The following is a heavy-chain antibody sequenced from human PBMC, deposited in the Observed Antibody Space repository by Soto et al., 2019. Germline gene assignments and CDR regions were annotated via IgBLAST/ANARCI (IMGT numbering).Heavy chain of an antibody. Sequence: EVQLVESGGGLVQRGGSLRLSCVASGIPVSSNYMTWVRQAPGKGLEWVSVLHSGGDTYYANSVKGRFTISRHDSTNTLFLQMNSLTAEDTAVYYCARDGPYYYASRMDVWGQGTTVTVSS. V-gene: IGHV3-53*04. D-gene: IGHD3-10*01. CDR2: LHSGGDT. CDR3: ARDGPYYYASRMDV. J-gene: IGHJ6*02. CDR1: GIPVSSNY.